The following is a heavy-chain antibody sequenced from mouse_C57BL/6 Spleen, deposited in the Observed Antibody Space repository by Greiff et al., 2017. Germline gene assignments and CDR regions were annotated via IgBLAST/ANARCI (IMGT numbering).Heavy chain of an antibody. CDR1: GFTFSSCG. D-gene: IGHD4-1*01. J-gene: IGHJ2*01. Sequence: EVKLMESGGDLVKPGGSLKLSCAASGFTFSSCGMSWVRQTPDKRLEWVATISSGGSYTYYPDSVKGRFTISRDNAKNTLYLQMSSLKSEDTAMYYCARHGGNWDFDYWGQGTTLTVSS. CDR3: ARHGGNWDFDY. CDR2: ISSGGSYT. V-gene: IGHV5-6*01.